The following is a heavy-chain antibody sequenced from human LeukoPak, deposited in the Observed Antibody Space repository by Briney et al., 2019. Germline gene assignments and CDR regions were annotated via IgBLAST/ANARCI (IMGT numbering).Heavy chain of an antibody. CDR1: GYSISSGYY. J-gene: IGHJ4*02. Sequence: KPSETLSLTCTVSGYSISSGYYWGWIRQPPGKGLEWIGSIYHSGSTYYNPSLKSRVTISVDTSKNQFSLKLSSVTAADTAVYYCATQYYDILTGYYFFDYWGQGTLVTVSS. V-gene: IGHV4-38-2*02. D-gene: IGHD3-9*01. CDR3: ATQYYDILTGYYFFDY. CDR2: IYHSGST.